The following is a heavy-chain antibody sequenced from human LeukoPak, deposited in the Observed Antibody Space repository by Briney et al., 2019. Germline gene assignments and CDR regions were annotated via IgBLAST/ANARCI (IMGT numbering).Heavy chain of an antibody. J-gene: IGHJ4*02. CDR2: IAYDGSNI. Sequence: GGSLRLSCAASGFTFSSYAMHWVRQAPGKGLEWVAVIAYDGSNIYYRDSVKGRFTISRDNSKNTLYLQMNNLRAEDTAVYYCSRDCYRDGPSGVCYTRDYFDYWGQGTLVTVSS. CDR3: SRDCYRDGPSGVCYTRDYFDY. D-gene: IGHD2-8*01. CDR1: GFTFSSYA. V-gene: IGHV3-30*04.